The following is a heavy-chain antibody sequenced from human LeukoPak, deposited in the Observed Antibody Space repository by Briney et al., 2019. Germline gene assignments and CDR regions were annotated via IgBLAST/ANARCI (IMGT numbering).Heavy chain of an antibody. CDR2: TYYSGST. V-gene: IGHV4-59*08. CDR1: GGSISSYY. CDR3: ARHAGYSSGWYPYYFDY. Sequence: PSETLSLTCTVSGGSISSYYWSWIRQPPGKGLEWIGYTYYSGSTNYNPSLKSRVTISVDTSKNQFSLKLSSVTAADTAVYYCARHAGYSSGWYPYYFDYWGQGTLVTVSS. J-gene: IGHJ4*02. D-gene: IGHD6-19*01.